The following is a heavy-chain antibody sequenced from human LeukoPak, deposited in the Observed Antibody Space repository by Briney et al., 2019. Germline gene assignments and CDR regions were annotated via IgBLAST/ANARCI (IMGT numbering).Heavy chain of an antibody. CDR2: ISAYNGNT. Sequence: ASMKVSCKASGYTFTSYGISWVRQAPGQGLEWMGWISAYNGNTNYAQKLQGRVTMTTDTSTSTAYMELRSLRSDDTAVYYCAREWQYYYDSSGYPGYAFDIWGQGTMVTVSS. CDR3: AREWQYYYDSSGYPGYAFDI. J-gene: IGHJ3*02. CDR1: GYTFTSYG. V-gene: IGHV1-18*01. D-gene: IGHD3-22*01.